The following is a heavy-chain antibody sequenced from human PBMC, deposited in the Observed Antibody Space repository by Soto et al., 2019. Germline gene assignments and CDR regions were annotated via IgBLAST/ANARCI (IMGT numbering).Heavy chain of an antibody. D-gene: IGHD3-22*01. CDR2: IYHSGST. CDR3: ARGGAYYYDSSGYPDIDAFDI. V-gene: IGHV4-30-2*01. Sequence: QLQLQESGSGLVKPSQTLSLTCAVSGGSISSGGYSWSWIRQPPGKGLEWIGYIYHSGSTYYNPPLKSRVTISVDRSKNQFSLKLSSVTAADTAVYYCARGGAYYYDSSGYPDIDAFDIWGQGTMVTVSS. CDR1: GGSISSGGYS. J-gene: IGHJ3*02.